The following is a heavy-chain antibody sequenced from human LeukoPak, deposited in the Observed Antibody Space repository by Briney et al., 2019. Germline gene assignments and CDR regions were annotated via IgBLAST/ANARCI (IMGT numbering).Heavy chain of an antibody. CDR1: GFTFSSYA. J-gene: IGHJ4*02. V-gene: IGHV3-23*01. CDR3: AKDMGITMIVVVITTPDY. Sequence: GGSLRLSCAASGFTFSSYAMSWVRQAPGKGLEWVSAISGSGGSTYYADSVKGRFTISRDNSKNTLYLQMNSLRAEDTAVYYCAKDMGITMIVVVITTPDYWGQGTLVTVSS. D-gene: IGHD3-22*01. CDR2: ISGSGGST.